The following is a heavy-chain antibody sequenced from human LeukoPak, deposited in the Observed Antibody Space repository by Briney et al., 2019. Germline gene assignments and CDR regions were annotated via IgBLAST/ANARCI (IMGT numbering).Heavy chain of an antibody. V-gene: IGHV4-61*02. D-gene: IGHD3-9*01. CDR2: IYTSGST. J-gene: IGHJ4*02. CDR1: GGSISSGSYY. CDR3: ARRDINYDILTGYYDY. Sequence: PSETLSLTCTVSGGSISSGSYYWSWIRQPAGKGLEWIGRIYTSGSTNYNPSLKSRVTISVDTSKNQFSLKLSSVTAADTAVYYCARRDINYDILTGYYDYWGQGTLVTVSS.